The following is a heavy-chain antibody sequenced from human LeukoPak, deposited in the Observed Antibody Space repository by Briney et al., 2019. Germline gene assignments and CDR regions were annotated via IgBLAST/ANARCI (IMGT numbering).Heavy chain of an antibody. D-gene: IGHD1-26*01. CDR2: VYYSASS. CDR1: GGSITGTGYY. V-gene: IGHV4-39*01. Sequence: SETLSLTCDVSGGSITGTGYYWAWIRQPPGKGLEWIGSVYYSASSYYSPSLKSRVTIPVDTSKNQFSLKLPSLPAADTALYYCARQAGGSFYRVDCWGQGTLVIVSS. J-gene: IGHJ4*02. CDR3: ARQAGGSFYRVDC.